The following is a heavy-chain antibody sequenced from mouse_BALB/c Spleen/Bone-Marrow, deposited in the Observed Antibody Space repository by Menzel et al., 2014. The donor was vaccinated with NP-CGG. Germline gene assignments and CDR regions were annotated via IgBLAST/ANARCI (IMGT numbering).Heavy chain of an antibody. CDR2: INPDSSTI. D-gene: IGHD1-2*01. V-gene: IGHV4-1*02. J-gene: IGHJ3*01. CDR3: ASLHYYGFFAY. CDR1: GFDFSRYW. Sequence: DVKLVESGGGLVQPGGSLKLSRAASGFDFSRYWMSWVRQAPGKGLEWIGEINPDSSTINYTPSLKDKFIVSRDNAKNTLYLQMSKVRSEDTSFYYCASLHYYGFFAYWGQGTLVTVSA.